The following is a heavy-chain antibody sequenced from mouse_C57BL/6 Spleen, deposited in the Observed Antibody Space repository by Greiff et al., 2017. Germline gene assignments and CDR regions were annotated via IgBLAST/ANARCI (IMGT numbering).Heavy chain of an antibody. CDR2: INPNNGGT. CDR3: AREWELGDYYAMDY. Sequence: VQLQQSGPELVKPGASVKMSCKASGYTFTDYNMHWVKQSHGKSLEWIGYINPNNGGTSYNQKFKGKATLTVNKSSSPAYMELRSLTSEDSAVYYCAREWELGDYYAMDYWGQGTSVTVSS. CDR1: GYTFTDYN. D-gene: IGHD4-1*01. J-gene: IGHJ4*01. V-gene: IGHV1-22*01.